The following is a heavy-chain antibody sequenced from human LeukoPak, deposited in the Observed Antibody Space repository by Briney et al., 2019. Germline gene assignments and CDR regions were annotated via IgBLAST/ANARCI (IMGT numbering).Heavy chain of an antibody. D-gene: IGHD1-26*01. V-gene: IGHV3-30*18. CDR1: GFTFSSYG. CDR2: ISYDGSNK. Sequence: PGGSLRLSCAASGFTFSSYGMHWVRQAPGKGLEWVAVISYDGSNKYYADSVKGRFTISRDNSKNTLYLQMNSLRAEDTAVYYCAKDLKWELQSDYWGQGTLVTVSS. CDR3: AKDLKWELQSDY. J-gene: IGHJ4*02.